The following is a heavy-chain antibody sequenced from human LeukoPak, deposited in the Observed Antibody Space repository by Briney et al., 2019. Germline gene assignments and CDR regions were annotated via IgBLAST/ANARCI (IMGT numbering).Heavy chain of an antibody. D-gene: IGHD2-15*01. CDR1: GFTFSTYS. CDR3: ARDSQGYCSGGSCSGRG. V-gene: IGHV3-21*01. J-gene: IGHJ4*02. Sequence: PGGSLRLSCAASGFTFSTYSMNWVRQAPGKGLEWVSSITSPVGRMYYADSLKGRFTISRDNAKNSLYLQMNSLRAEDTAVYYCARDSQGYCSGGSCSGRGWGQGTLVTVSS. CDR2: ITSPVGRM.